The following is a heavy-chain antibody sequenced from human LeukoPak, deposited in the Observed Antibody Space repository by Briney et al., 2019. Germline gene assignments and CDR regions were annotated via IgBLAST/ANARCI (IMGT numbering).Heavy chain of an antibody. CDR1: GYTFSAFY. D-gene: IGHD1-1*01. J-gene: IGHJ4*02. CDR3: ARGEGYVPDPY. Sequence: ASVKVSCKTSGYTFSAFYMHWVRQAPGQGLEWMGWINPNSGGTNYAQKFQGRVTMTRDTSISTAYMELSRLRSDDTAVYYCARGEGYVPDPYWGQGTLVTVSS. V-gene: IGHV1-2*02. CDR2: INPNSGGT.